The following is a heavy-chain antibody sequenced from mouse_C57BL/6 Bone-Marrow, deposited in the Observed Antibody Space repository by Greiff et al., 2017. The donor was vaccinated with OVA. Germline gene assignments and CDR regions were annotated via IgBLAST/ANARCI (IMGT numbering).Heavy chain of an antibody. CDR3: CTRGYRDAMDY. CDR1: GFTFSDAW. Sequence: EVQLVESGGGLVQPGGSMKLSCAASGFTFSDAWMDWVRQSPEKGLEWVAEIRNNANTHATYYAESVIRRFTITRDDSKSSVYLQINSLGAEDTGINYYCTRGYRDAMDYWGQGTSVTVSS. V-gene: IGHV6-6*01. D-gene: IGHD2-14*01. J-gene: IGHJ4*01. CDR2: IRNNANTHAT.